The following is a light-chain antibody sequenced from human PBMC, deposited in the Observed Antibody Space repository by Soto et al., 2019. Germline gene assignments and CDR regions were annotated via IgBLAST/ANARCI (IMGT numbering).Light chain of an antibody. CDR1: QSASSSY. CDR3: QHYARSVGT. CDR2: GTS. J-gene: IGKJ1*01. Sequence: EIVLTQSPGTLSLSPGERATVSCRASQSASSSYFAWDQQKPGQAPRLLISGTSNRATGIPDRFSGSGSGTDFTLTINRLEPEDFAVYYCQHYARSVGTFGQGTRVEIK. V-gene: IGKV3-20*01.